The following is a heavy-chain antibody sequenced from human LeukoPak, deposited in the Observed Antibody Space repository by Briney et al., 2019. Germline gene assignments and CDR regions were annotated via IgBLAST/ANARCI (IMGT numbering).Heavy chain of an antibody. CDR3: ARGSIEVQNAFDI. CDR1: GGSISSYY. Sequence: SETLSLTCTVSGGSISSYYWSWIRQPPGKGLEWIGYIYYSGSTNYSPSLKSRVTISVDTSKNQFSLKLSSVTAADTAVYYCARGSIEVQNAFDIWGQGTMVTVSS. D-gene: IGHD6-6*01. V-gene: IGHV4-59*01. CDR2: IYYSGST. J-gene: IGHJ3*02.